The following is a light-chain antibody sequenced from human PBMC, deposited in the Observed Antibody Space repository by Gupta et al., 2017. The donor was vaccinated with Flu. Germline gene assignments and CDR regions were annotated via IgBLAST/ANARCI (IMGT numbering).Light chain of an antibody. CDR1: SSNIGSNN. J-gene: IGLJ1*01. V-gene: IGLV1-44*01. CDR3: AAWDDSRNGYV. Sequence: QSVLTQPPSASGTPGPRVTISCSGSSSNIGSNNVNWYQQRPATAPKLLIYSNNRRPSAVPNRFSGSKSGTSASLAISGLQSEDEADYYCAAWDDSRNGYVFGPGTKVTVL. CDR2: SNN.